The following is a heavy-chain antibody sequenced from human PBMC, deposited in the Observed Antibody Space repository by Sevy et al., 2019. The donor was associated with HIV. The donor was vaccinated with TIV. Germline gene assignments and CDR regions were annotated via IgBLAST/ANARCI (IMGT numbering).Heavy chain of an antibody. CDR1: GYTFSYYA. CDR3: ARDPGGLAAAMMGWFDP. D-gene: IGHD2-2*01. J-gene: IGHJ5*02. Sequence: AAVKVSCKASGYTFSYYAVHWVSQAPGQRLEWMGWINTANGNTKYAQKFQGRLTITRDTSASIVYMQLSSLRSEDTALYYCARDPGGLAAAMMGWFDPWGQGTLVTVSS. CDR2: INTANGNT. V-gene: IGHV1-3*04.